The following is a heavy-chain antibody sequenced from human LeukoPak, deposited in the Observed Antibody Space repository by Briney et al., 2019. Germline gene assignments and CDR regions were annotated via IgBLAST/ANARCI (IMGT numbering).Heavy chain of an antibody. CDR1: GYSISSGYY. V-gene: IGHV4-38-2*01. Sequence: PSETLSLTCAVSGYSISSGYYWGWIRQPPGKGLDGIGSIYDSGSTYYNPSLKSRVTISVDTSKNQFSLKLSSVTAAHTAVYYCARTRGYDYVSNYWGQGTLVTVSS. D-gene: IGHD5-12*01. CDR3: ARTRGYDYVSNY. J-gene: IGHJ4*02. CDR2: IYDSGST.